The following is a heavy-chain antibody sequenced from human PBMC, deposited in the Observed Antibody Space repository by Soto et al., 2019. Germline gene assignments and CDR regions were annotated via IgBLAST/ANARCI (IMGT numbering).Heavy chain of an antibody. V-gene: IGHV1-46*01. CDR2: INPSGGRA. J-gene: IGHJ4*02. D-gene: IGHD2-15*01. CDR3: ARVPFSCSGGSCYSSNY. CDR1: GYTFTSYY. Sequence: ASVKVSCKASGYTFTSYYMHRVRQAPGQGLEWMGRINPSGGRASYAQKFQGRVTITTDTSTSTAYMELSSLRSEDTAVYYCARVPFSCSGGSCYSSNYWGQGTLVTVSS.